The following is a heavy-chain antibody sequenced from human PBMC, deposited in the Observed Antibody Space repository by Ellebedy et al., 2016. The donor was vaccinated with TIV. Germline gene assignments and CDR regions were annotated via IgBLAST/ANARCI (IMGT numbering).Heavy chain of an antibody. CDR2: IKQDGSEK. CDR1: GFTFSSYW. V-gene: IGHV3-7*01. Sequence: GESLKISCAASGFTFSSYWMSWVRQAPGKGLEWVANIKQDGSEKYYVHSVKGRFTISRDNAKHSLYLQLNSLRAEDTAVDYGARDGYWGYSGYDLKYGMDVWGQGTTVTVSS. CDR3: ARDGYWGYSGYDLKYGMDV. D-gene: IGHD5-12*01. J-gene: IGHJ6*02.